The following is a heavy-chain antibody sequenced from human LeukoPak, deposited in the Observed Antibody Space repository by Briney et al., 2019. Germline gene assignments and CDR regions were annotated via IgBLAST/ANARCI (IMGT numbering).Heavy chain of an antibody. CDR3: AKGSSTNSYYFGS. J-gene: IGHJ4*02. V-gene: IGHV3-23*01. Sequence: GGSLRLSCAASGFTFSSYAMSWVRQAPGKGLEWVSAISGSGGSTYYADSVKGRFTISRDNSKNTLYLQMDTLRAEDTAVYYCAKGSSTNSYYFGSWGPGTLVTVSS. D-gene: IGHD1-1*01. CDR2: ISGSGGST. CDR1: GFTFSSYA.